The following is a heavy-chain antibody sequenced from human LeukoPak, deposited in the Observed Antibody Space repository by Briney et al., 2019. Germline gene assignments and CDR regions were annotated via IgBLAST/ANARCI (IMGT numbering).Heavy chain of an antibody. CDR2: INPNSGGT. J-gene: IGHJ4*02. V-gene: IGHV1-2*02. CDR3: ARDRGTDYDFWSGYSDY. Sequence: GASVKVSCKASGYTFTGYYMHWVRQAPGQGLEWMGWINPNSGGTNYAQKFQGRVTMTRDTSISTAYMELSRLGSDDTAVYYCARDRGTDYDFWSGYSDYWGQGTLVTVSS. D-gene: IGHD3-3*01. CDR1: GYTFTGYY.